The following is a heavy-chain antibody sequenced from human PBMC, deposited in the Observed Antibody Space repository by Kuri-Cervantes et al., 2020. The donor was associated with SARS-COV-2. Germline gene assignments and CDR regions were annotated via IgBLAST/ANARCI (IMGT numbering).Heavy chain of an antibody. V-gene: IGHV3-9*01. D-gene: IGHD6-13*01. CDR3: ARDSSEQHLSTDY. CDR2: ISWNSGSI. CDR1: GFTFDDYA. Sequence: SLKISCAASGFTFDDYAMHWVRQAPGKGLEWVSGISWNSGSIGYADSVKGRFTISRDNAKNSLYLQMNSLRAEDTAVYYCARDSSEQHLSTDYWGQGTLVTVSS. J-gene: IGHJ4*02.